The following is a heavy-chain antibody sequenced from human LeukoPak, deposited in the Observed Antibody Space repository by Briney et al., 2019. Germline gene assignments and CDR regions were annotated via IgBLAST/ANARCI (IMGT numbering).Heavy chain of an antibody. CDR3: AGEKFDI. J-gene: IGHJ3*02. CDR2: ISKDGSMR. Sequence: GGSLRLSCAASGFSFSKYAMDWVRQAPGKGLEWVAIISKDGSMRYYADSVKGRFTVSRDNSNNTLSLQMNSLKSEDTAVYYCAGEKFDIWGQGTMVIVSA. CDR1: GFSFSKYA. V-gene: IGHV3-30*04.